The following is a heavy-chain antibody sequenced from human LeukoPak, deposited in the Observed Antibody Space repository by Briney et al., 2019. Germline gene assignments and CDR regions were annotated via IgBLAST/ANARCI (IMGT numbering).Heavy chain of an antibody. D-gene: IGHD6-19*01. CDR1: GFTFSDYY. J-gene: IGHJ4*02. V-gene: IGHV3-11*04. CDR3: ARGRWLALGL. Sequence: GGSLRLSCGASGFTFSDYYMSWIRRAPGKGVEWVSYISSSGSDVDYADSAEGRFTISRDNAKKSLYLQMNSLRAEDTAVYYCARGRWLALGLWGQGTLVTVSS. CDR2: ISSSGSDV.